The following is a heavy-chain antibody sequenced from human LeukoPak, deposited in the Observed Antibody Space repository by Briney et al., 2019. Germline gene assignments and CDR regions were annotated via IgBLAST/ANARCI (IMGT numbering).Heavy chain of an antibody. V-gene: IGHV3-30*02. CDR2: IRFDASNE. Sequence: PGGSLRLSCAVSGIMLNRFGMHWVRQAPGKGLEWVAFIRFDASNEYYADSVKGRFTVSRDNSRNTLYLQMNSLRTEDTAVYYCAKDKANWNYVSDAFDFWGQGTLVTVSS. J-gene: IGHJ3*01. CDR1: GIMLNRFG. CDR3: AKDKANWNYVSDAFDF. D-gene: IGHD1-7*01.